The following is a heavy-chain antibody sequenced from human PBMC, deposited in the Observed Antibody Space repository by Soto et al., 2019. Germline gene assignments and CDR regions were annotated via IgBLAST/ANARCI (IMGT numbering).Heavy chain of an antibody. V-gene: IGHV3-23*01. Sequence: PGGSLRLSCAASGFTFSSYAMSWVRQAPGKGLEWVSAISGSGGSTYYADSVKGRFAISRDNSKNTLYLQMNSLRAEDTAVYYCAKGSSSWQNYFDYWGQGTLVTVSS. J-gene: IGHJ4*02. CDR3: AKGSSSWQNYFDY. CDR1: GFTFSSYA. CDR2: ISGSGGST. D-gene: IGHD6-13*01.